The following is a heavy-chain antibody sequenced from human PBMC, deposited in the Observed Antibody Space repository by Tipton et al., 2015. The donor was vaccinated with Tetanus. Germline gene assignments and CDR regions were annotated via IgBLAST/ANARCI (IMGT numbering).Heavy chain of an antibody. CDR1: GYTFTRYG. D-gene: IGHD4-11*01. J-gene: IGHJ4*02. CDR3: AKREESLSQKLY. CDR2: ISGYNGNT. Sequence: QSGAEVKKPGASVKVSCKASGYTFTRYGLTWVRQAPGQGPEWMGWISGYNGNTNYAPKFQGRVTMTTDTTTNTAYMELRSLRSDDTAVYYCAKREESLSQKLYWGQGTLVTVSS. V-gene: IGHV1-18*01.